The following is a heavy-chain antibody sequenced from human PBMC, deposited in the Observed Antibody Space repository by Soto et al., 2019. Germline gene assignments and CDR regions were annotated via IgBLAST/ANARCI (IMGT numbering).Heavy chain of an antibody. V-gene: IGHV5-51*01. D-gene: IGHD6-13*01. Sequence: ESLKISCQGSGYRFSSYWIAWVRQMPGKGLEWMGIIYPGDSDTIYSPSFQGQVTFSVDKSTSTAYLQWSSLKASDTAVYYCARDGGNSSSWYWVYYGMDVWGQGTTVTVSS. CDR2: IYPGDSDT. CDR1: GYRFSSYW. J-gene: IGHJ6*02. CDR3: ARDGGNSSSWYWVYYGMDV.